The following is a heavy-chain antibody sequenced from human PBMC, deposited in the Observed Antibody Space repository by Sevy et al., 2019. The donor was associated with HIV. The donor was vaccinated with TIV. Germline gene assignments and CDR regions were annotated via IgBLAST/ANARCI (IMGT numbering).Heavy chain of an antibody. D-gene: IGHD1-26*01. CDR2: ISGSGGST. V-gene: IGHV3-23*01. CDR3: AKPGVATTFGDAFDI. J-gene: IGHJ3*02. Sequence: GGSLRLSCAASGFTFSSYAMSWVRQAPGKGLEWVSAISGSGGSTYYADSGKGRFTISRDNSKNTLYLQMNSLRAEDTAVYYCAKPGVATTFGDAFDIWGQGTMVTVSS. CDR1: GFTFSSYA.